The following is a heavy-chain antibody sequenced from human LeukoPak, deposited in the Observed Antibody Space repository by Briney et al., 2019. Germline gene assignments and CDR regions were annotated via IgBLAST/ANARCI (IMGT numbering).Heavy chain of an antibody. V-gene: IGHV4-39*07. CDR2: IYYSGST. CDR3: ARRALVVVVDATYFDY. CDR1: DGSISSSSYY. J-gene: IGHJ4*02. D-gene: IGHD2-15*01. Sequence: PSETLSLTCTVSDGSISSSSYYWGWIRQPPGKGLEWIGSIYYSGSTYYNPSLKSRVTISVDTSKNQFSLKLSSVTAADTAVYYCARRALVVVVDATYFDYWGQGALVTVSS.